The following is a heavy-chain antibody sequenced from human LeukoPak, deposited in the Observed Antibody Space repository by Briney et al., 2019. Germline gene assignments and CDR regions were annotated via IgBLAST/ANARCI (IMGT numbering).Heavy chain of an antibody. CDR2: ISSSSSYI. V-gene: IGHV3-21*01. D-gene: IGHD2-2*01. CDR3: ARDIVVVPAAISWFDP. Sequence: PGGSLRLSCAASGFTFSSYSMNWVRQAPGKGLEWVSSISSSSSYIYYADSVKGRFTTSRDNAKNSLYLQMNSLRAEDTAVYYCARDIVVVPAAISWFDPWGQGTLVTVSS. J-gene: IGHJ5*02. CDR1: GFTFSSYS.